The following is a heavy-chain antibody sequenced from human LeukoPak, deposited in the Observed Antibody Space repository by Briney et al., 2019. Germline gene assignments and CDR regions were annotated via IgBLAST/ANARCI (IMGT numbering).Heavy chain of an antibody. CDR1: GYSFTSYW. J-gene: IGHJ5*02. CDR2: IYPGDSDT. V-gene: IGHV5-51*01. CDR3: ARLGGGSGHDNWFDP. Sequence: GESLKISCKGSGYSFTSYWIGWVRQMPGKSLEWMGIIYPGDSDTRYSPSFQGQVTISADKSISTAYLQWSSLKASDTAMYYCARLGGGSGHDNWFDPWGQGTLVTVSS. D-gene: IGHD6-19*01.